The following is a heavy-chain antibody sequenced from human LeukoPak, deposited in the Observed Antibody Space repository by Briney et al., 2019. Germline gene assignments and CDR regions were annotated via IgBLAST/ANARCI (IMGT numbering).Heavy chain of an antibody. V-gene: IGHV4-59*01. CDR2: IYYSGST. D-gene: IGHD4-17*01. CDR1: GGSISSYY. J-gene: IGHJ4*02. CDR3: ARSDYGDFFDY. Sequence: SETLSLTCSVSGGSISSYYWSWIRQPPGKGLEWIGYIYYSGSTNYNPSLRSRVTMSVDTSKNQFSLKLSSVTAADTAVYYCARSDYGDFFDYWGQGILVTVSS.